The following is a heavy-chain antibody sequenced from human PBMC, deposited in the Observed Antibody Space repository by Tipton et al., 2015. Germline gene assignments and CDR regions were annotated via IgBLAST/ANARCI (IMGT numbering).Heavy chain of an antibody. J-gene: IGHJ6*03. D-gene: IGHD7-27*01. CDR1: GYTFSRYD. Sequence: QVQLVQSGPEVKKPGASVKVSCKASGYTFSRYDINWVRQATGQGLEWMGWINPNSGDTNYAQKFQGRVTMTRDTSISTAYMELTNLRSDDTAVYFCARWGPYYSYSMDVWGQGTTVTVSS. V-gene: IGHV1-2*02. CDR3: ARWGPYYSYSMDV. CDR2: INPNSGDT.